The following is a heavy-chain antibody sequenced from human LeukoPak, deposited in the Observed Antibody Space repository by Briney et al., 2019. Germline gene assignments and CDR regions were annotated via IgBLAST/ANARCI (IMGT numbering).Heavy chain of an antibody. CDR2: ISGSGGST. CDR1: GFTFSSYA. D-gene: IGHD3-22*01. CDR3: AKDFHSSGYYFEFWTFDY. Sequence: GGSLRLSCAASGFTFSSYAMSWVRQAPGKGLEWVSAISGSGGSTYYADSVKGRFTISRDNSKNTLYLQTNSLRAEDTAVYYCAKDFHSSGYYFEFWTFDYWGQGTLVTVSS. V-gene: IGHV3-23*01. J-gene: IGHJ4*02.